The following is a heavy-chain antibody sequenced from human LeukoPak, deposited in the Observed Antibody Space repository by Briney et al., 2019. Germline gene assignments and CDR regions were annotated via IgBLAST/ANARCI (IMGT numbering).Heavy chain of an antibody. CDR2: IIPILGIA. Sequence: SVKVSCKASGGTFSSYAISWVRQAPGQGLEWMGRIIPILGIANYAQKFQGRVTITADKSTSTAYMELSILRSEDTAVYYCARHGCSSTSCYFSPASGHFDYWGQGTLVTVSS. V-gene: IGHV1-69*04. CDR1: GGTFSSYA. J-gene: IGHJ4*02. D-gene: IGHD2-2*01. CDR3: ARHGCSSTSCYFSPASGHFDY.